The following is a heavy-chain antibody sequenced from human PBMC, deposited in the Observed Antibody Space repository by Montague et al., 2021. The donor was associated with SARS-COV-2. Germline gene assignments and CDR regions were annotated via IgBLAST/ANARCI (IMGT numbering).Heavy chain of an antibody. CDR2: ISQSGNT. D-gene: IGHD2-2*02. CDR3: ARLGDGIVPSPILGLGPYYSFYYMDV. Sequence: SETLSLTCAVSGGSFSRYYWSWIRQPPGKGLEWIGEISQSGNTKYIPSLQSRVSISLDTSRNQFSLKVSSVTAADTAIYYCARLGDGIVPSPILGLGPYYSFYYMDVWGKGTTVTVSS. CDR1: GGSFSRYY. J-gene: IGHJ6*03. V-gene: IGHV4-34*01.